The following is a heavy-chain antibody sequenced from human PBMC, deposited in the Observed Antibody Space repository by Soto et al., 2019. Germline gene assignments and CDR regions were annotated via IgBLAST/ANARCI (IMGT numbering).Heavy chain of an antibody. CDR2: ISYDGSNK. CDR1: GFTFSSYA. V-gene: IGHV3-30-3*01. D-gene: IGHD6-13*01. Sequence: QVQLVESGGGVVQPGRSLRLSCAASGFTFSSYAMHWVRQAPGKGLEWVAVISYDGSNKYYADSVKGRFTISRDNSKNTLYLPMTSLRAEDTAVYYCARALAAAGNNWFDPWGQGTLVTVSS. J-gene: IGHJ5*02. CDR3: ARALAAAGNNWFDP.